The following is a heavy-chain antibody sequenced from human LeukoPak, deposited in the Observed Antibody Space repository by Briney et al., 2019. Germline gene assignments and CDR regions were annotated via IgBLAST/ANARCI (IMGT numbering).Heavy chain of an antibody. CDR3: ARYGSGKNFDY. CDR2: IWHDGSQK. D-gene: IGHD3-10*01. V-gene: IGHV3-33*01. Sequence: GGSLRLSCAPSGITFSNFGIHWVRQAPGKGLEWVALIWHDGSQKYYADSVKGRFTISRDNSKNTLYLQMNSLRAEDTAVYYCARYGSGKNFDYWGQGTLVTVSS. CDR1: GITFSNFG. J-gene: IGHJ4*02.